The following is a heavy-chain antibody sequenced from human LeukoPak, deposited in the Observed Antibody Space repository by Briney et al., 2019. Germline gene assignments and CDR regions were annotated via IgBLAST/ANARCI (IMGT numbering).Heavy chain of an antibody. Sequence: SETLSLTCSVSGYSISSGYYWGWIRQPPGKGLEWLGSFSFSGASYFNPSLKSRVTISVDTSKNQFSLKLSSVTAADTAVYYCAGYCSGGSCYLADAFDIWGQGTMVTVSS. CDR1: GYSISSGYY. D-gene: IGHD2-15*01. CDR2: FSFSGAS. J-gene: IGHJ3*02. CDR3: AGYCSGGSCYLADAFDI. V-gene: IGHV4-38-2*01.